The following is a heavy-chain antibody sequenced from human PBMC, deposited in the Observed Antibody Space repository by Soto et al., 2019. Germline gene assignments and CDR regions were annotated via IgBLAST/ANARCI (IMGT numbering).Heavy chain of an antibody. V-gene: IGHV3-74*01. Sequence: EVQLVQSGGGAVQPGGSLRLSCAASGFTFTNYWMHWVHQVPVKGLVWVSRIDGVGAGTSYSDYVMGRFTISRDNSANMLYLQMNSLRAHATAVYYGTKVFEYWGQGTLVTVSS. CDR2: IDGVGAGT. J-gene: IGHJ4*02. CDR1: GFTFTNYW. CDR3: TKVFEY.